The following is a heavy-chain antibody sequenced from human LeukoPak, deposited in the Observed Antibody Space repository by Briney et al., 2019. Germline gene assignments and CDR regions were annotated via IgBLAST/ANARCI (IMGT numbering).Heavy chain of an antibody. CDR1: GVFMSSYF. CDR3: ARTGVIYNWFDP. J-gene: IGHJ5*02. D-gene: IGHD2-21*01. V-gene: IGHV4-59*08. CDR2: IYHSGST. Sequence: SETLSLTCTVSGVFMSSYFWSWIRQSPGKGLEWIAYIYHSGSTHYNPSLKSRVTISVDTSKNQFSLKLSSVTAADTAVYYCARTGVIYNWFDPWGQGTLVTVSS.